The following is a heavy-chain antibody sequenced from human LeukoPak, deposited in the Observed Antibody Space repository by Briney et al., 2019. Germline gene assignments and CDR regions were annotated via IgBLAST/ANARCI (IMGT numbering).Heavy chain of an antibody. CDR2: INSDGSST. Sequence: PGGSLRLSCAASGFTFSSYWMHWVRQAPGKGLVWVSRINSDGSSTSYADSVKGRFTISRDNAKNTLYLQMNSLRAEDTAVYYCARPPRIVGAQYNWLDPWGQGTLVTVSS. D-gene: IGHD1-26*01. CDR1: GFTFSSYW. V-gene: IGHV3-74*01. CDR3: ARPPRIVGAQYNWLDP. J-gene: IGHJ5*02.